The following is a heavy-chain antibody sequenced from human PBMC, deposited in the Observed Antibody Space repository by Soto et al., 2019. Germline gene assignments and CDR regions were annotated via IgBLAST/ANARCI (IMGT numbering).Heavy chain of an antibody. Sequence: PGGSLRLSCAASGFTFSSYWMHWVRQAPGKGLVWVSRINSDGSSTSYADSVKGRFTISRDDAKNTLYLQMNSLRAEDTAVYYCARPYSSSWYGFGAFDIWGQGTMVTVSS. J-gene: IGHJ3*02. V-gene: IGHV3-74*01. CDR3: ARPYSSSWYGFGAFDI. CDR1: GFTFSSYW. CDR2: INSDGSST. D-gene: IGHD6-13*01.